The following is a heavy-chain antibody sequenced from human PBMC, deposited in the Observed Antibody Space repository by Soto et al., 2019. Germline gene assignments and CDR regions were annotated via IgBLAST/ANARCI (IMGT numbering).Heavy chain of an antibody. J-gene: IGHJ4*02. CDR3: ARHDSGGFGL. CDR1: GGSISRSSYY. CDR2: IYYSGST. D-gene: IGHD4-17*01. V-gene: IGHV4-39*01. Sequence: QLQLQESGPGLVKPSETLSLTCTVSGGSISRSSYYWGWIRQPPGKGLEWIGSIYYSGSTYYNPSPKRRVTISGATTKNPFSLKLSSVPAADTAVYYCARHDSGGFGLWGQGTLVTVSS.